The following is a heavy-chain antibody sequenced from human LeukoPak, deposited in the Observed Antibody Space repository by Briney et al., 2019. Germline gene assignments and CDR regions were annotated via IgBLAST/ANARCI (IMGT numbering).Heavy chain of an antibody. D-gene: IGHD2-2*01. CDR1: GFTLSSFW. J-gene: IGHJ3*02. CDR2: IKRDGSDK. Sequence: AGGSLRLSCAASGFTLSSFWMSWVRQAPGKGLEWVANIKRDGSDKNYVDPVKGRFTISRDNAKNSLYLDMSSLRVDDTAVYYCAREQQKTAMVTRDGFDIWGQGTMVTVSS. CDR3: AREQQKTAMVTRDGFDI. V-gene: IGHV3-7*01.